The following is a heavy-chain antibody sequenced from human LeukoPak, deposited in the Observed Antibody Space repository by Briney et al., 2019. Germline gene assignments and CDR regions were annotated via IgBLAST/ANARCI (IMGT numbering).Heavy chain of an antibody. J-gene: IGHJ6*03. CDR1: GGTFSSYA. CDR2: IIPIFGTA. CDR3: ARSLFANYYYYMDV. Sequence: GASVKVSCKASGGTFSSYAISWVRQAPGQGLEWMGGIIPIFGTANYAQKFQGRVTITTDESTSTAYMELSSLRSEDTAVYYCARSLFANYYYYMDVWGKGTTVTVSS. V-gene: IGHV1-69*05. D-gene: IGHD2-8*01.